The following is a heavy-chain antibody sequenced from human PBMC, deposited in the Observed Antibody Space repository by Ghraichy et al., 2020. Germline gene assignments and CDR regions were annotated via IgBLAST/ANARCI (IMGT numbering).Heavy chain of an antibody. CDR1: GYSFTTYW. Sequence: GESLNISCKDSGYSFTTYWIGWVRQMPGKGLEWMGIIYPGDSDTRYSPSFQGQVTISADKSISTAYLQWSSLKASDTAMYFCARPSGTTDAFVIWGQGTMVTVSS. J-gene: IGHJ3*02. V-gene: IGHV5-51*01. CDR2: IYPGDSDT. D-gene: IGHD4-17*01. CDR3: ARPSGTTDAFVI.